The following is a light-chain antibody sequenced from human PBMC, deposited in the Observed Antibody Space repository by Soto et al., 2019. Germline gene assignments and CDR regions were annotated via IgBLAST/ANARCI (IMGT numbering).Light chain of an antibody. J-gene: IGKJ4*01. CDR1: QSVGNS. V-gene: IGKV3D-20*01. CDR2: DAT. CDR3: QRYGCAPGT. Sequence: EIVLTQSPATLSLSPGERATLSCGASQSVGNSLAWYQQKPGLAPRVLIYDATIRAPGNPDMFSGSGSGTDFTLTISRLEPEDFAVYYCQRYGCAPGTFGGGTKVEIK.